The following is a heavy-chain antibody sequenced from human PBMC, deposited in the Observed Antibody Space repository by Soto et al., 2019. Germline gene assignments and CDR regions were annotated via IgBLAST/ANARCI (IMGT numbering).Heavy chain of an antibody. CDR3: ARITILRGVPDY. CDR2: ISSSSSYI. J-gene: IGHJ4*02. Sequence: GSLRLSCAASGFTFSSYSMNWVRQAPGKGLEWVSSISSSSSYIYYADSVKGRFTISRDNAKNSLYLQMNSLRAEDTAVYYGARITILRGVPDYRGQGTPVLVSS. V-gene: IGHV3-21*01. CDR1: GFTFSSYS. D-gene: IGHD3-10*01.